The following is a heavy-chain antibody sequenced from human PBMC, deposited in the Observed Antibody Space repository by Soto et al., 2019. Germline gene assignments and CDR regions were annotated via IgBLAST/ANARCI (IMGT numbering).Heavy chain of an antibody. CDR2: IYYSGST. CDR3: ARERPDGARLDP. CDR1: GGSISSGDYY. J-gene: IGHJ5*02. V-gene: IGHV4-30-4*01. Sequence: QVQLQESGPGLVKPSQTLSLTCTVSGGSISSGDYYWSWIRQPPGKGLEWIGYIYYSGSTHYNPSLRSRVTISVDTSKNQFSLKLSSVTAADTAVYYCARERPDGARLDPWGQGTLVTVSS. D-gene: IGHD6-6*01.